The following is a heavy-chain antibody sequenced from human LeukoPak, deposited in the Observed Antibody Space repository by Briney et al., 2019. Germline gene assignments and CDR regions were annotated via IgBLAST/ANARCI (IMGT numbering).Heavy chain of an antibody. V-gene: IGHV1-18*04. CDR3: AGDDYSNWFDP. J-gene: IGHJ5*02. D-gene: IGHD4-11*01. CDR1: GYTFTGYY. CDR2: ISAYNGNT. Sequence: GASVKVSCKASGYTFTGYYMHWVRQAPGQGLEWMGWISAYNGNTNYAQKLQGRVTMTTDTSTSTAYMELRSLRSDDTAVYYCAGDDYSNWFDPWGQGTLVTVSS.